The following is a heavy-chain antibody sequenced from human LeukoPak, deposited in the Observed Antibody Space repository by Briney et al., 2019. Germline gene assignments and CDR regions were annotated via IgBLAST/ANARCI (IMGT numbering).Heavy chain of an antibody. CDR1: GGSISSGSYY. D-gene: IGHD3-10*01. Sequence: SETLSLTCTVSGGSISSGSYYWSWIRQPAGKGLEWIGRIYTSGSTNYNPSLKSRVTISVDTSKNQFSLKLSSVTAADTALYYCARVREYYYGSESYSQKGPNYYYYYYMDVWGKGTTVTISS. J-gene: IGHJ6*03. CDR2: IYTSGST. CDR3: ARVREYYYGSESYSQKGPNYYYYYYMDV. V-gene: IGHV4-61*02.